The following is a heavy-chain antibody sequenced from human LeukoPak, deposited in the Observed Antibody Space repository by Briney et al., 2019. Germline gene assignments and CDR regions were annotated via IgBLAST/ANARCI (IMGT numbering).Heavy chain of an antibody. CDR3: ARVTGYIIEDYFDY. CDR1: GGSISSYY. J-gene: IGHJ4*02. Sequence: SETLTLTCTVSGGSISSYYWSWLRQPPGKGLEWLGYIYYSGSTNYNPSLKSRDTISVDTSKNQFSLKLRSVPAADTAVFSCARVTGYIIEDYFDYWGQGTLVTVSS. D-gene: IGHD3-10*01. CDR2: IYYSGST. V-gene: IGHV4-59*01.